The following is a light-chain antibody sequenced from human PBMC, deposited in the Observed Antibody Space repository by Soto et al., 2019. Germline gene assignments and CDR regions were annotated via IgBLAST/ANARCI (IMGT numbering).Light chain of an antibody. V-gene: IGKV3-20*01. Sequence: IVLTQSPGTLSLSLGERATLSCRASQSVSSSYLAWYQQKPGQAPRLLIYGASSRATGIPDRFSGSGSGTDFTLTISRLEPEDFAVYYCQQYGSSSWTFGQGTKVDIK. CDR1: QSVSSSY. J-gene: IGKJ1*01. CDR3: QQYGSSSWT. CDR2: GAS.